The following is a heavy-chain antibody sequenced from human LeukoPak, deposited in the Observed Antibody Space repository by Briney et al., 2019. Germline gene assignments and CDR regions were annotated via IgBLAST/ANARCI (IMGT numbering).Heavy chain of an antibody. V-gene: IGHV3-30*02. CDR1: GFGFSGNA. J-gene: IGHJ4*02. CDR2: IPFDRSDT. D-gene: IGHD2-8*02. Sequence: GGSLRLSCAASGFGFSGNAMHWVRQAPGKGLEWVAFIPFDRSDTYYGDSVKGRFTISRDNSKNTVYLQMNSLRYEDTAIYYCANDHYWSWDYWGQGTLVTVSS. CDR3: ANDHYWSWDY.